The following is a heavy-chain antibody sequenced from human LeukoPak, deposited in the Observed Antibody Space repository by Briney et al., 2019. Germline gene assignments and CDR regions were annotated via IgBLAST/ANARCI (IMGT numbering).Heavy chain of an antibody. D-gene: IGHD6-19*01. CDR1: GDSVSSNSAA. CDR2: TDYRSKWYN. Sequence: SQTLSLTCASSGDSVSSNSAAWNWIRQSPSRGLEWLGRTDYRSKWYNDYAVSVKSRITINPDTSKNQFSLQLNSVTPEDTAVYYCARDVSRSEDSSGWYDWFDPWGQGTLVTVSS. J-gene: IGHJ5*02. V-gene: IGHV6-1*01. CDR3: ARDVSRSEDSSGWYDWFDP.